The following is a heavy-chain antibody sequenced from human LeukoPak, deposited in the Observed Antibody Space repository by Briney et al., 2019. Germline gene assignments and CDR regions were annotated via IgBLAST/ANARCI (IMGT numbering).Heavy chain of an antibody. J-gene: IGHJ4*02. CDR2: IYSAGNT. D-gene: IGHD6-19*01. CDR3: ARGGTLGDSCGRIDF. V-gene: IGHV3-53*04. Sequence: GGSLRLSCVASGFTVSGNYMSWVRQAPGKGLEWVSVIYSAGNTYSADSVKGRFTISRHNSENTLYLHMNSLRVEDTAVYFCARGGTLGDSCGRIDFWGQGTLVTVSS. CDR1: GFTVSGNY.